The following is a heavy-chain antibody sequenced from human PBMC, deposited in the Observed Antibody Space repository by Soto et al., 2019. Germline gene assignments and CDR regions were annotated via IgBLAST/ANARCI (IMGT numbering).Heavy chain of an antibody. Sequence: ASVKGSWKASGYSFTSLDINWVRQTAGQGLEWMGWMEPSSGKTGYAQKFHDRVTMTSDTSINTAYMELTTLTSDDTAFYYCARGVTAGVDYWGQGTLVTVSS. CDR3: ARGVTAGVDY. V-gene: IGHV1-8*01. J-gene: IGHJ4*02. D-gene: IGHD1-26*01. CDR1: GYSFTSLD. CDR2: MEPSSGKT.